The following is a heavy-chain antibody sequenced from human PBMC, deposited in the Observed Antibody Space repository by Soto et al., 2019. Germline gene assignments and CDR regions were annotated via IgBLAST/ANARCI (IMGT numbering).Heavy chain of an antibody. CDR2: ISAYNGNT. D-gene: IGHD6-19*01. J-gene: IGHJ4*02. CDR1: GYTFTSYG. V-gene: IGHV1-18*04. CDR3: ARVIRVQWLVLDY. Sequence: QVQLVQSGAEVKKPGASVKVSCKASGYTFTSYGISWVRQAPGQGLEWMGWISAYNGNTNYAQKLQGRVTMTTDTYTSKAYMELRRLRSDDTAVYYCARVIRVQWLVLDYWGQGTLVTVSS.